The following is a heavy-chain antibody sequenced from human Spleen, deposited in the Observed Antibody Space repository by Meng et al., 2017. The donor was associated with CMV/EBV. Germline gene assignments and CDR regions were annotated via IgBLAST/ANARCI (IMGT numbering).Heavy chain of an antibody. CDR1: GGSISSYY. Sequence: QVQLPESGPGRVKPSDTPSLPCTVSGGSISSYYWSWIRQPPGKGLEWIGEINHSGSTNYNPSLKSRVTISVDTSKNQFSLKLSSVTAADTAVYYCARAPGAAAGLDYWGQGTLVTVSS. CDR3: ARAPGAAAGLDY. D-gene: IGHD6-13*01. V-gene: IGHV4-59*12. CDR2: INHSGST. J-gene: IGHJ4*02.